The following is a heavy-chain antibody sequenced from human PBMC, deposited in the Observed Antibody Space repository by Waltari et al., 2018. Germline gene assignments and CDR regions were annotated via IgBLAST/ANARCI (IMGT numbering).Heavy chain of an antibody. CDR3: ARAGGIAAAGLFDY. CDR1: GGSISSYY. J-gene: IGHJ4*02. Sequence: QVQLQESGPGLVKPSETLSLTCTVSGGSISSYYWSWIRQPPGKGLEWIGYIYYSGSTNNNPSLKSRVTISVDTSKNQFSLKLSSVTAADTAVYYCARAGGIAAAGLFDYWGQGTLVTVSS. V-gene: IGHV4-59*01. D-gene: IGHD6-13*01. CDR2: IYYSGST.